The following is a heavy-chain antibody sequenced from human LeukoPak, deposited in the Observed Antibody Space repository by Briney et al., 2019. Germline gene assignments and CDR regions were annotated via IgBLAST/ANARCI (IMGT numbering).Heavy chain of an antibody. CDR1: LDSTTSNF. V-gene: IGHV4-30-4*01. D-gene: IGHD3-16*01. Sequence: PSETLSLTCTVSLDSTTSNFWSWVRQPPGKGLEWIGYIYYSGSTYYNPSLKSRVTISVDTSKNQFSLKLSSVTAADTAVYYCAREGLRNLDYWGQGTLVTVSS. CDR2: IYYSGST. J-gene: IGHJ4*02. CDR3: AREGLRNLDY.